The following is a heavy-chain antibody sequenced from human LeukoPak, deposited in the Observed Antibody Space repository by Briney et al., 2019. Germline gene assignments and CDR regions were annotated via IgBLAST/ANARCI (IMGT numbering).Heavy chain of an antibody. CDR1: GFTFSSFW. D-gene: IGHD3-16*01. J-gene: IGHJ4*02. Sequence: SGGCLRLSCTGSGFTFSSFWMHWVRQVPGKGLEWVSRINSDGSTINYADSVKGRFSISRDNAKSTLYLQMNSLRAEDMAVYYCARSLRSDHYYDYWGQGTLVTVSS. V-gene: IGHV3-74*01. CDR3: ARSLRSDHYYDY. CDR2: INSDGSTI.